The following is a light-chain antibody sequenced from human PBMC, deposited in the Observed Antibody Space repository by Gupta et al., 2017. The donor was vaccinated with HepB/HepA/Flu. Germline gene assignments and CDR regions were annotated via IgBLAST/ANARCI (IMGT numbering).Light chain of an antibody. CDR2: AAS. J-gene: IGKJ5*01. V-gene: IGKV3-15*01. Sequence: EIVITQSPATLSVSPGERATLSRRASQSVNSNFAWYQQKPGRTPRLLIYAASARATGVPARFSGSGSGTEFTLTISILQSEDFAVYYCQQYNKWPPFTFGQGTRLEI. CDR1: QSVNSN. CDR3: QQYNKWPPFT.